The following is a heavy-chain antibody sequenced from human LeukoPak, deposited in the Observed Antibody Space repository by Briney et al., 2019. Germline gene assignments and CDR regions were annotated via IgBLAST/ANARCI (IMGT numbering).Heavy chain of an antibody. CDR2: ISADYGDT. Sequence: ASVKVSCKAAGYILISYGISWVRQAPGQGLEWMGWISADYGDTNYAEKFQGRVTMTTDTSTSTAYMELGSLRSDDTAVYYCARLTAGFNAFDIWGQGTMVTVSS. CDR3: ARLTAGFNAFDI. J-gene: IGHJ3*02. CDR1: GYILISYG. D-gene: IGHD2-21*02. V-gene: IGHV1-18*01.